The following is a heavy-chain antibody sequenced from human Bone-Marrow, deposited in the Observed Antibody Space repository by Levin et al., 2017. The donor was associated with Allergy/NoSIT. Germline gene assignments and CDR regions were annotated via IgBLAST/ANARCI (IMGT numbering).Heavy chain of an antibody. D-gene: IGHD3-22*01. J-gene: IGHJ3*02. Sequence: GESLKISCKASGYSFTGFYLHWIRQAPRQGLEWMGWISPNSGGTNYAQKFQGRVTMSRNTSISTAYMELSRLRSDDTAVYYCSRRPQYYDSSGYYGSHAFDIWGQGTMVTVSS. CDR3: SRRPQYYDSSGYYGSHAFDI. V-gene: IGHV1-2*02. CDR1: GYSFTGFY. CDR2: ISPNSGGT.